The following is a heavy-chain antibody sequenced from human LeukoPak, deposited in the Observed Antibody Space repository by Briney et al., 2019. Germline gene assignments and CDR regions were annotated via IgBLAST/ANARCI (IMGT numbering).Heavy chain of an antibody. D-gene: IGHD3-9*01. J-gene: IGHJ5*02. V-gene: IGHV1-2*02. Sequence: GASVTVSFKASGYTFTVYYMHWVRQAPGQGLEWMGWINPNSGGTNYAQKFQGRVTMTRDTSISTAYMELSRLRSDDTAVYYCARGTGLRYFDWLAQNWFDPWGQGTLVTVSS. CDR1: GYTFTVYY. CDR3: ARGTGLRYFDWLAQNWFDP. CDR2: INPNSGGT.